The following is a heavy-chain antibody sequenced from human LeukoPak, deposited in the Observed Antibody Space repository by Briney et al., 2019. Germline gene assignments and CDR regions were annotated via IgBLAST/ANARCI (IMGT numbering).Heavy chain of an antibody. V-gene: IGHV3-20*04. CDR3: ASFFRGAFDI. CDR2: INWNGGST. Sequence: GGSLRLSCTASGFTFGDYGMSWVRQAPGKGLEWVSGINWNGGSTGYADSVKGRFTISRDNAKNSLYLQMNSLRAEDTALYYCASFFRGAFDIWGQGTMVTVSS. D-gene: IGHD2/OR15-2a*01. J-gene: IGHJ3*02. CDR1: GFTFGDYG.